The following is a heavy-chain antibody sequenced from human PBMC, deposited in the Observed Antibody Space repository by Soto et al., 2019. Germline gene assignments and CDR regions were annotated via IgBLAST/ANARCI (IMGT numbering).Heavy chain of an antibody. Sequence: QLQLQESGSGLVKPSQTLSLTCAVSGGSISSGGYAWSWVRQPPGKGLEWIGYNPSLKSRVTISIDRSKNQFSLKLSSVTAADTAVYYCARVPDYWGQVILVTVSS. CDR1: GGSISSGGYA. D-gene: IGHD2-2*01. V-gene: IGHV4-30-2*01. CDR3: ARVPDY. J-gene: IGHJ4*02.